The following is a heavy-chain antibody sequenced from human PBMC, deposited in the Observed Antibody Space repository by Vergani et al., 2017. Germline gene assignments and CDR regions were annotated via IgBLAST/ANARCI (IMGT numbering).Heavy chain of an antibody. J-gene: IGHJ3*02. CDR2: IYYSGST. CDR1: GGSFSGYS. CDR3: ARHMGDGRTDAFDI. Sequence: QVQLQQWGAGLLKPSETLSLTCVVYGGSFSGYSWSWIRQPPGKGLEWIGSIYYSGSTYYNPSLKSRVTISVDTSENQFSLKLSSVTAADTAVYYCARHMGDGRTDAFDIWGQGTMVTVSS. D-gene: IGHD3-16*01. V-gene: IGHV4-34*01.